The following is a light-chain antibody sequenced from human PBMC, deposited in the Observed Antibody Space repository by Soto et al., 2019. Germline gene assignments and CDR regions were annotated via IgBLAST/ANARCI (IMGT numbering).Light chain of an antibody. J-gene: IGLJ2*01. V-gene: IGLV1-44*01. CDR1: SSNIGTYT. CDR2: TDY. Sequence: QAVLTQPPSASGTPGQRVTISCSGTSSNIGTYTVNWYQQLPGTAPKLLIYTDYQRPSGVPDRFSGSKSGTSASLAINGLHSDDEADYYCASWDDNLNGGVFGGGTKLTVL. CDR3: ASWDDNLNGGV.